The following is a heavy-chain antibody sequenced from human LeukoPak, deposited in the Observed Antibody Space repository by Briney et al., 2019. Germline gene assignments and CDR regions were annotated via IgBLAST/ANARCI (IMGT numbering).Heavy chain of an antibody. D-gene: IGHD3-3*01. CDR2: IKQDGSEK. V-gene: IGHV3-7*01. CDR1: GFTFSSYW. Sequence: GGSLRLSCAASGFTFSSYWMSWVRQAPGKGLEWVANIKQDGSEKYYVDSVKGRFTISRDNAKNSLYLQMNSLRAEDTAVYYCARDAGYDFWSGYYANDAFDIWGQGTMVTVSS. CDR3: ARDAGYDFWSGYYANDAFDI. J-gene: IGHJ3*02.